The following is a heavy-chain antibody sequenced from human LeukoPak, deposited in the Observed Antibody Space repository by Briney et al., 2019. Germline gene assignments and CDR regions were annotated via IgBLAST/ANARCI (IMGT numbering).Heavy chain of an antibody. CDR1: GFTVSSYA. CDR2: ISGSGGST. CDR3: AKDPSEHWLVRWTYYFDY. J-gene: IGHJ4*02. Sequence: GGSLRLSCAASGFTVSSYAMSWVRQAPGKGLEWVSAISGSGGSTYYADSVKGRFTISRDNSKNTLYLQMNSLRAEDTAVYYCAKDPSEHWLVRWTYYFDYWGQGTLVTVSS. V-gene: IGHV3-23*01. D-gene: IGHD6-19*01.